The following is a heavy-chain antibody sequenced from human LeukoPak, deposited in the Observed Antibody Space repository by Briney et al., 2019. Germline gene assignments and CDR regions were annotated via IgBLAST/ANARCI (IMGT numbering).Heavy chain of an antibody. CDR1: GYTFTSYG. CDR3: ARARILLWFGELSADFDY. Sequence: ASVKVSYKASGYTFTSYGISWVRQAPGQGLEWMGWISAYNGNTNYAQKLQGRVTMTTDTSTSTAYMELRSLRSDDTAVYYCARARILLWFGELSADFDYWGQGTLVTVSS. CDR2: ISAYNGNT. J-gene: IGHJ4*02. D-gene: IGHD3-10*01. V-gene: IGHV1-18*01.